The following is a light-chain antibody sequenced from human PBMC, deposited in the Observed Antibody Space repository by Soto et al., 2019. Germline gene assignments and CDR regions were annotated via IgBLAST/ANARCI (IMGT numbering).Light chain of an antibody. CDR2: EAS. CDR1: QGISGW. Sequence: DTQLTQSPSTLSAYVGDRVTLTCRASQGISGWLAWYQQKPGKAPRLLIYEASTLESGVPSRFSGSGSGTEFTLTISSLQPDDFATYFCQQYNSYSFGQGTKVDIK. J-gene: IGKJ1*01. CDR3: QQYNSYS. V-gene: IGKV1-5*01.